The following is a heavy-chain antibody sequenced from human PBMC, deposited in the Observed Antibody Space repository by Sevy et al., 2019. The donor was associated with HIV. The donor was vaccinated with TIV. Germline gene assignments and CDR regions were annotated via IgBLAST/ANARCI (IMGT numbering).Heavy chain of an antibody. D-gene: IGHD3-3*01. CDR2: ITSGSSYI. J-gene: IGHJ6*02. Sequence: LSLTCAASGFTFSDYAINWVRQAPGKGLEWVSSITSGSSYIFYADSVKGRFTVSRDNAKNSLYLQMNSLRAEDTAVYYCARDKTILEGRYGMDVWGQGTTVTVSS. V-gene: IGHV3-21*01. CDR3: ARDKTILEGRYGMDV. CDR1: GFTFSDYA.